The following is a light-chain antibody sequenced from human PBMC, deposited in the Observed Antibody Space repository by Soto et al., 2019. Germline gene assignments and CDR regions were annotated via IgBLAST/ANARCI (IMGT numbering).Light chain of an antibody. CDR3: QQSYSRPRT. CDR1: QTISSW. V-gene: IGKV1-39*01. Sequence: DIQMTQSPSTLSGSVGDRVTITCRASQTISSWLAWYQQKPGKAPTLLIYTASRLESGVPSRFSGSGSGTDFTLTISSLQPEDFATYFCQQSYSRPRTFGQGTKVDIK. J-gene: IGKJ1*01. CDR2: TAS.